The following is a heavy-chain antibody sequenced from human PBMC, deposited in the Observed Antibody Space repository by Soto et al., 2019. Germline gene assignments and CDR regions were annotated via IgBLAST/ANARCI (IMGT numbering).Heavy chain of an antibody. CDR2: INAGNGNT. J-gene: IGHJ6*02. V-gene: IGHV1-3*01. CDR1: GYTFTSYA. Sequence: ASVKVSCKASGYTFTSYAMHWVRQAPGQRLEWMGWINAGNGNTKYSQKFQGRVTITRDTSASTAYMELSSLRSEDTAVYYCASLGGELRFSYYYGMDVWGQGTTVTVYS. D-gene: IGHD3-3*01. CDR3: ASLGGELRFSYYYGMDV.